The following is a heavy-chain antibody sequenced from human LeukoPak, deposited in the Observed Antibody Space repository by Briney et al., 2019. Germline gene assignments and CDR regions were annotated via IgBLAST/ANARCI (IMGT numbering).Heavy chain of an antibody. CDR1: GFTFSSYG. CDR3: AKEINLYYDSSGSP. J-gene: IGHJ3*01. Sequence: PGGSLRLSCAASGFTFSSYGMHWVRQAPGKGLEWVAFIRYDGSNKYYADSVKGRFTISRDNSKDTLYLQMNSLRAEDTAVYYCAKEINLYYDSSGSPWGQGTLVTVSS. D-gene: IGHD3-22*01. CDR2: IRYDGSNK. V-gene: IGHV3-30*02.